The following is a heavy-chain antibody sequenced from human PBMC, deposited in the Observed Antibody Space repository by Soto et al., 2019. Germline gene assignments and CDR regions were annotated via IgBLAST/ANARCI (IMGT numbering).Heavy chain of an antibody. J-gene: IGHJ5*02. D-gene: IGHD2-15*01. V-gene: IGHV4-59*01. CDR1: DGSISSYY. CDR3: ARAVVVVAATFNWFDP. Sequence: SETLSLTCTVSDGSISSYYWSWIRQPPGKGLEWIGYIYYSGSTNYNPSLKSRVTISVDTSKNQFSLKLSSVTAADTAVYYCARAVVVVAATFNWFDPWGQGTLLTVSS. CDR2: IYYSGST.